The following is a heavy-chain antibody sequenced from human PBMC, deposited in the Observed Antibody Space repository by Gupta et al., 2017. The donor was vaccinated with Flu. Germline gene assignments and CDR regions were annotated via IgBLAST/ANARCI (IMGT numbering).Heavy chain of an antibody. J-gene: IGHJ4*02. V-gene: IGHV3-30*18. D-gene: IGHD3-22*01. CDR3: AKDSYYYDSSGYADY. CDR2: IAYDGSNK. Sequence: APGKWLDGLAVIAYDGSNKNYADSVKGRFTIARDNSKNTLYLQMNSLRAEDTAVYYCAKDSYYYDSSGYADYWGQGTLVTVSS.